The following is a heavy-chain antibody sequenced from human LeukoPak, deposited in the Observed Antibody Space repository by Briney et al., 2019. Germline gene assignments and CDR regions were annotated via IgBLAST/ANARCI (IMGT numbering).Heavy chain of an antibody. Sequence: GASVEVSCKASGYTFTGYFMHWVRQAPGQGLEWMGWINPKSGVTNYAQKFQGRLSMTRDTSISAAYMELRRLRIDDTTMYYCARVAAADSLDNWGQGTLVTVSS. CDR3: ARVAAADSLDN. J-gene: IGHJ4*02. D-gene: IGHD6-25*01. CDR2: INPKSGVT. CDR1: GYTFTGYF. V-gene: IGHV1-2*02.